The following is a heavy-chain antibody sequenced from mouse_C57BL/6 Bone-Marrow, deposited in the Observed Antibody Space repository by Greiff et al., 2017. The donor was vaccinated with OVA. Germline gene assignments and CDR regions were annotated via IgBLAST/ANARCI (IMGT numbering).Heavy chain of an antibody. CDR1: GYTFTSYD. V-gene: IGHV1-85*01. CDR2: IYPRDGST. Sequence: QVQLKESGPELVKPGASVKLSCKASGYTFTSYDINWVQQRPGQGLEWIGWIYPRDGSTKYNEKFKGKATLTVDTSSITAYMELHSLTSEDSAVYFCARRGHYYGSSHWYFDVWGTGTTVTVSS. J-gene: IGHJ1*03. D-gene: IGHD1-1*01. CDR3: ARRGHYYGSSHWYFDV.